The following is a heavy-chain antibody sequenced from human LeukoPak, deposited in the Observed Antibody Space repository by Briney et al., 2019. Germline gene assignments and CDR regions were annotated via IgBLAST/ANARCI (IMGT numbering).Heavy chain of an antibody. CDR2: INHSGST. V-gene: IGHV4-34*01. Sequence: SETLSLTCAVYGGSFSGYYWSWIRQPPGKGLEWIGEINHSGSTYYNPPLKSRVTISEDASKNQFSLKLRSVTAADTAVYYCARGPRFGELLWHWFDPWGQGTLVTVSS. CDR1: GGSFSGYY. CDR3: ARGPRFGELLWHWFDP. D-gene: IGHD3-10*01. J-gene: IGHJ5*02.